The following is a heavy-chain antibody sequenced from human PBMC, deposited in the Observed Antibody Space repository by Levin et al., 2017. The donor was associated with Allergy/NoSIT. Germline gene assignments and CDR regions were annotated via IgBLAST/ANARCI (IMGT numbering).Heavy chain of an antibody. CDR2: IWYDGSNK. CDR1: GFTFSNYG. D-gene: IGHD5-18*01. V-gene: IGHV3-33*01. Sequence: GASVKVSCAASGFTFSNYGMHWVRQAPGKGLEWVTVIWYDGSNKEYVDSVKGRFTVSRDNSKNTLYLQMNSLRVEDTAVYYCARDPGMKRQYSYGFDDWGQGALVTVSS. CDR3: ARDPGMKRQYSYGFDD. J-gene: IGHJ4*02.